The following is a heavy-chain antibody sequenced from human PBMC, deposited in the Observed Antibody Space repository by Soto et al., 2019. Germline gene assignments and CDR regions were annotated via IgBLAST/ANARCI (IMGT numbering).Heavy chain of an antibody. CDR1: GYTFTGYY. CDR3: ARDLSGSSIPEEGDYGKDG. Sequence: GASVKVSCKASGYTFTGYYMHWVRQAPGQGLEWMGWINPNSGGTNYAQKFQGWVTMTRDTSISTAYMELSRLRSDDTAVYYCARDLSGSSIPEEGDYGKDGWGQGTTVTVSS. J-gene: IGHJ6*02. V-gene: IGHV1-2*04. CDR2: INPNSGGT. D-gene: IGHD1-26*01.